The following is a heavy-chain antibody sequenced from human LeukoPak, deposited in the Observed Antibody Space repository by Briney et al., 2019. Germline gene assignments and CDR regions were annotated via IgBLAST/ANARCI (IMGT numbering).Heavy chain of an antibody. V-gene: IGHV3-21*01. CDR3: ARAEALKFRDFDY. J-gene: IGHJ4*02. CDR2: ITSSGSYI. Sequence: GGSLRLSCAASGFTFSNYSMNWVRQARGKGLEWVSSITSSGSYIHYPDSVKGRFTISRDNARNSLYLQMNSLRAEDTAIYYCARAEALKFRDFDYWGQGSLLTVSS. CDR1: GFTFSNYS.